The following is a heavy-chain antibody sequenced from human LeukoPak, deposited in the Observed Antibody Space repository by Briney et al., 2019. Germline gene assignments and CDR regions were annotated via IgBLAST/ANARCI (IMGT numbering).Heavy chain of an antibody. CDR1: GFTFSNYG. Sequence: GGSLRLSCAASGFTFSNYGMSWVRQAPGKGLEWVSGISGGTASYADSVKGRFTTSRDNSESTLYLQMNRLRAEDTAIYFCARDYYSSTSSYFDYWGQGTLVTVSS. CDR3: ARDYYSSTSSYFDY. CDR2: ISGGTA. D-gene: IGHD2-2*01. V-gene: IGHV3-23*01. J-gene: IGHJ4*02.